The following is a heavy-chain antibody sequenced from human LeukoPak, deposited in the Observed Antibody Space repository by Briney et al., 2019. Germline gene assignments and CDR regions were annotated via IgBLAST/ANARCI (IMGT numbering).Heavy chain of an antibody. J-gene: IGHJ4*02. D-gene: IGHD3-22*01. Sequence: QTGGSLRLSCAASGFTFSSYGMHWVRQAPGKGLEWVAVISYDGSNKYYADSVKGRFTISRDNSKNTLYLQMNSLRAEDTAVYYCARSGSSYDGSQSWFDYWGQGTLVTVSS. CDR3: ARSGSSYDGSQSWFDY. V-gene: IGHV3-33*05. CDR1: GFTFSSYG. CDR2: ISYDGSNK.